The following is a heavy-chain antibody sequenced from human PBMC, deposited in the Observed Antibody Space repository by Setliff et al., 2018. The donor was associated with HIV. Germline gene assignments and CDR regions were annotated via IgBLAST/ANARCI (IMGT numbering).Heavy chain of an antibody. J-gene: IGHJ6*03. CDR2: FYYNGDS. D-gene: IGHD2-15*01. CDR3: ARDDRCSGDTCYYYYYYMDV. V-gene: IGHV4-39*02. CDR1: GDSVNDRSYF. Sequence: PSETLSLTCTVSGDSVNDRSYFWGWIRQPPGKGLEWIGTFYYNGDSRYNPSLKSRVTISVDTSKNQFSLRLTSVAATDTAVYYCARDDRCSGDTCYYYYYYMDVWGKGTTVTVSS.